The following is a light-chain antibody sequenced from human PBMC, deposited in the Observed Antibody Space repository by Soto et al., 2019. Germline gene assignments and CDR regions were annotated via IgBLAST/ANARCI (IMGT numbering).Light chain of an antibody. CDR2: DTS. J-gene: IGKJ1*01. CDR3: QQRNNWLWT. CDR1: QDIRSS. V-gene: IGKV3D-11*01. Sequence: EIVMTQSPATLSVSPGERVTLSCRASQDIRSSLAWYQQKPGQAPRLLIYDTSKRAIGIPARFSGGGSGTDFTLTIRSLEPEDFAVYYCQQRNNWLWTFGQGTKVEIK.